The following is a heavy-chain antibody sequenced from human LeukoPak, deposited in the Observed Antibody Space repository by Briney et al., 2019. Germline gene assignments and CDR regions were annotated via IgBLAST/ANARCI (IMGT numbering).Heavy chain of an antibody. D-gene: IGHD2-15*01. V-gene: IGHV4-34*01. CDR1: GGSFSGYY. CDR3: ASLLYYYGMGV. CDR2: INHSGST. J-gene: IGHJ6*02. Sequence: PSETLSLTCAVYGGSFSGYYWSWIRQPPGKGLEWIGEINHSGSTNYNPSLKSRVTISVDTSKNQFSLKLSSVTAADTAVYYCASLLYYYGMGVWGQGTTVTVSS.